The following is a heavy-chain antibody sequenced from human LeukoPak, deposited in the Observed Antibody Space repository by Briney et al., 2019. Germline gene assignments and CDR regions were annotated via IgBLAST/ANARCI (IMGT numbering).Heavy chain of an antibody. J-gene: IGHJ6*02. CDR3: ARGLGYCSGGSCYALFYYYGMDV. CDR1: GYTFTSYG. V-gene: IGHV1-3*01. D-gene: IGHD2-15*01. CDR2: INAGNGNT. Sequence: GSVKVSCKASGYTFTSYGISWVRQAPGQRLEWMGWINAGNGNTKYSQKFQGRVTISRDTSASTAYMELSSLRSEDTAVYYCARGLGYCSGGSCYALFYYYGMDVWGQGTTVTVSS.